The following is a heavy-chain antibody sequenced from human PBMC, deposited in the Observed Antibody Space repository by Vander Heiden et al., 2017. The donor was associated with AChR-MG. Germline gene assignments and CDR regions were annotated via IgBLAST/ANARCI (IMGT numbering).Heavy chain of an antibody. CDR1: GFSFYNHA. D-gene: IGHD2-21*01. V-gene: IGHV3-23*01. CDR2: IGSTRSDT. CDR3: SKTSPGQWVI. Sequence: EVQLLESGGGLVQPGGSLRLSCAASGFSFYNHAMTWVRQTPGKGLEWVSTIGSTRSDTYYADSMRGRLTISRDNSKNLLYLQMNSLRPEDTAIYYCSKTSPGQWVIGGQGTLVTVSS. J-gene: IGHJ3*01.